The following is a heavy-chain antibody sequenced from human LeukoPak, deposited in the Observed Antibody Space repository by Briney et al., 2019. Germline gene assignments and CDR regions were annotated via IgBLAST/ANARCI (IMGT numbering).Heavy chain of an antibody. CDR3: AKDTTGASGMQH. J-gene: IGHJ4*02. D-gene: IGHD1-1*01. CDR2: IYYGGTT. CDR1: GGSLSTYS. Sequence: PSETLSLTCSVSGGSLSTYSWSWVRQSPGKRLEWIGYIYYGGTTNYYPSLKSRATISAETAKNHFLLRLRSVTAADTATYYLAKDTTGASGMQHWGQGTLVTVSS. V-gene: IGHV4-59*01.